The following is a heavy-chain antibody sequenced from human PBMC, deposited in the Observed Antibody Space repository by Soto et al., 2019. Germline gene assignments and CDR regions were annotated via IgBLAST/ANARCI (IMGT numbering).Heavy chain of an antibody. V-gene: IGHV3-23*01. CDR2: ISGSGDST. J-gene: IGHJ2*01. CDR1: GFTFSSYA. Sequence: EVQLLESGGGLVQPGGSLRLSCAASGFTFSSYAMSWVRQAPGKGLEWVSGISGSGDSTYYADSVKGRFTISRDNSKRILYLQMNSLRADETAVYYCAKSAGGYCSTTTCAGNFGYFDLWGRGTLVTVSS. D-gene: IGHD2-2*01. CDR3: AKSAGGYCSTTTCAGNFGYFDL.